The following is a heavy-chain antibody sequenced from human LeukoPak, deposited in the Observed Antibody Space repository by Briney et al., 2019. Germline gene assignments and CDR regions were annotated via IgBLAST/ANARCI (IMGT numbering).Heavy chain of an antibody. J-gene: IGHJ4*02. CDR2: IYYSGST. D-gene: IGHD2-21*02. CDR3: AGYCGGDCSPSQYYFDY. CDR1: GGSISSGGYY. Sequence: SQTLSLTCTVSGGSISSGGYYWSWIRQHPGKGLEWIGYIYYSGSTYYNPSLKSRVTISVDTSKNQFSLKLSSVTAADTAVYYCAGYCGGDCSPSQYYFDYWGQGTLVTVSS. V-gene: IGHV4-31*03.